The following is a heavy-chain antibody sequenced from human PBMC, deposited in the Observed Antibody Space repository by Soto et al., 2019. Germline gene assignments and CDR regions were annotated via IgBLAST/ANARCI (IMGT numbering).Heavy chain of an antibody. Sequence: QVQLVQSRAEVKKPESSVRVSCKAPGGTFSTYAISWVRQAPGQGLEWMGGVIPIFGTPKYAQKFQGRVTITADESTSTGYMELRSLRSEDTAVYYCARSQGGSSTLDIYYYYYYGMDVWGQGTTVTVSS. D-gene: IGHD2-15*01. CDR3: ARSQGGSSTLDIYYYYYYGMDV. CDR1: GGTFSTYA. J-gene: IGHJ6*02. V-gene: IGHV1-69*01. CDR2: VIPIFGTP.